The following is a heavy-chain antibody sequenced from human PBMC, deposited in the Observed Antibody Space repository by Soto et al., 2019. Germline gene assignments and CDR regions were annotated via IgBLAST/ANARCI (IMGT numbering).Heavy chain of an antibody. V-gene: IGHV3-48*03. CDR1: GFTFSSYE. Sequence: EVQLVESGGGLVQPGGSLRLSCAASGFTFSSYEMNWVRQAPGKGLEWVSYITGSGNTIYYADSVKGRFTISRDNAKNSMYLQMNSLRAEDTAFYYCARGGSYFDYWGQGTLVTVSS. CDR2: ITGSGNTI. J-gene: IGHJ4*02. D-gene: IGHD1-26*01. CDR3: ARGGSYFDY.